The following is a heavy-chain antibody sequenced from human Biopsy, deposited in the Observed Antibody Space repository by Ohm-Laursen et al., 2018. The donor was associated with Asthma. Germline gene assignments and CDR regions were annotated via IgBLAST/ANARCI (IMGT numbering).Heavy chain of an antibody. CDR1: GGSLSSGPYY. CDR2: INYSGST. CDR3: ARDLSGYCTSSACYEFDS. J-gene: IGHJ5*01. Sequence: TLSLTCTVSGGSLSSGPYYWSCVRQHPGKGLVWIGYINYSGSTFYSPSLESRVTVSVDTSKNQFSLKLSSVTAADTAVYYCARDLSGYCTSSACYEFDSWGQGTLVTVSS. D-gene: IGHD2-8*01. V-gene: IGHV4-31*03.